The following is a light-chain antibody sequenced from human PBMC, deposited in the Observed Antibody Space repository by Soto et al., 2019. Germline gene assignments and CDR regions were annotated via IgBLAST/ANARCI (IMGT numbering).Light chain of an antibody. Sequence: QSALTQPASVSGSPGQSITISCAGTSSDIGGYNYVSWYQQHPGKAPKVMIYEVSNRPSGVSNRFSGSKSGNTASLTISGLQAEDEADYYCSSFTITSTLYVFXSGTKVTVL. CDR1: SSDIGGYNY. J-gene: IGLJ1*01. CDR2: EVS. CDR3: SSFTITSTLYV. V-gene: IGLV2-14*01.